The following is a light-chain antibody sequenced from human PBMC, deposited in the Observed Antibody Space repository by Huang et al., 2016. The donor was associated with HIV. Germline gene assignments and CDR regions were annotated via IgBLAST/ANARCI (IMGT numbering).Light chain of an antibody. Sequence: DIQMTQSPSSLSASVGDRVTITCRASQGITNSLAWYRQKAGEAPKLLLYAASRLESGVPSMFGGSGYGTDFALTISSLQPEDFATYYCQQYFSSLSWTFGQGTKVEIK. CDR3: QQYFSSLSWT. CDR1: QGITNS. V-gene: IGKV1-NL1*01. J-gene: IGKJ1*01. CDR2: AAS.